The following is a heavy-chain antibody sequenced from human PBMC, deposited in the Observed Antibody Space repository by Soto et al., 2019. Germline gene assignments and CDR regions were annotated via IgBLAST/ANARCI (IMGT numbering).Heavy chain of an antibody. CDR1: GFTFSSYW. D-gene: IGHD3-10*01. Sequence: EVQLVESGGGLVQPGGSLRLSCAASGFTFSSYWMHWVRQAPGKGLVWVSRINSDGSSTSYADSVKGRFTISRDNAKNTQNLDRNSLRAVNTAVYYCAGDRGWVGEVPIDSWGEGSLVTVSS. J-gene: IGHJ4*02. V-gene: IGHV3-74*01. CDR2: INSDGSST. CDR3: AGDRGWVGEVPIDS.